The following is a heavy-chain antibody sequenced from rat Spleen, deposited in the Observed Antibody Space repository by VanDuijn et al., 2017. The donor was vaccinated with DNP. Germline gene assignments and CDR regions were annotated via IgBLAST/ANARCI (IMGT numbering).Heavy chain of an antibody. CDR2: IKAKSNNYAT. J-gene: IGHJ3*01. Sequence: EVLLVESDGGLVQPGNSLKLSCATSGFTFSTAWMYWYRQFPEKRLEWVARIKAKSNNYATDYTESVKGRFTISRDDSKSSIYLQMNNLKEEDTAIYYCAHPSYWGQGTLVTVSS. CDR3: AHPSY. D-gene: IGHD3-8*01. CDR1: GFTFSTAW. V-gene: IGHV6-6*01.